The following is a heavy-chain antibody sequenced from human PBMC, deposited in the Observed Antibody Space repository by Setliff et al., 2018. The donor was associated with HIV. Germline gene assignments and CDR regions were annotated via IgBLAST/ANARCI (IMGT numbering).Heavy chain of an antibody. V-gene: IGHV4-39*07. J-gene: IGHJ4*02. D-gene: IGHD1-20*01. CDR3: ATWGRINWNYFSA. CDR2: IYYSGST. CDR1: GGSISSSNYY. Sequence: TSETLSLTCTVSGGSISSSNYYWGWIRQPPGQGLEWIGNIYYSGSTYYNPSLKSRVTISVDTSKNQFSLKLSSVTAADTAVYYCATWGRINWNYFSAWGQGTRVTVSS.